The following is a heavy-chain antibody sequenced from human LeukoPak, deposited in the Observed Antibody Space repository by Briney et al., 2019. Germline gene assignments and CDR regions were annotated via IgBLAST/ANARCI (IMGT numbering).Heavy chain of an antibody. Sequence: SVTVSCKSSGVTFISHAFSWVRQAPGQGLEWMGGITPILGTANDAQQFKGRVTITADESTSTTSMELSSLRSEDTAVYYCARGRGVTTFVWYFDLWGRGTLVTVSS. CDR2: ITPILGTA. D-gene: IGHD4-17*01. CDR1: GVTFISHA. J-gene: IGHJ2*01. CDR3: ARGRGVTTFVWYFDL. V-gene: IGHV1-69*13.